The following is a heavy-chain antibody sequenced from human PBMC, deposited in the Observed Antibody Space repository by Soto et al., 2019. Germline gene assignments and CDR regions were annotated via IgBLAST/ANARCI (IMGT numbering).Heavy chain of an antibody. CDR3: ARVPLNPTGYSYERDFDH. Sequence: GASVKVSCKASGYTFTGYYMHWVRQAPGQGLEWMGWINPNSGGTNYAQTFQGRVTMTRDTSISTAYMELSRLRSDDTAVYYCARVPLNPTGYSYERDFDHWGQGTLVTVSS. D-gene: IGHD5-18*01. CDR2: INPNSGGT. J-gene: IGHJ4*02. V-gene: IGHV1-2*02. CDR1: GYTFTGYY.